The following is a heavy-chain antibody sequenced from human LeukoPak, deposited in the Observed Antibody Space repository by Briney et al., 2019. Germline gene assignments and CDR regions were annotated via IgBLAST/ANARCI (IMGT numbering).Heavy chain of an antibody. Sequence: ASVKVSCKASGYTFTSYAMHWVRQAPGQRLEWMGWINAGNGNTKYSQKFQGRVTMTRDTSTSTVYMELSSLRSEDTAVYYCARVSYGYDYFDYWGQGTLVTVSS. D-gene: IGHD5-18*01. CDR1: GYTFTSYA. CDR2: INAGNGNT. J-gene: IGHJ4*02. CDR3: ARVSYGYDYFDY. V-gene: IGHV1-3*01.